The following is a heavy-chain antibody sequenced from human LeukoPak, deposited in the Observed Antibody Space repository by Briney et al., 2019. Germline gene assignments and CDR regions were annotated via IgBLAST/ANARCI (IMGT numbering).Heavy chain of an antibody. CDR1: GGSISSSNW. J-gene: IGHJ4*02. CDR2: IYHSGST. Sequence: SGTLSLTCAVSGGSISSSNWWSWVRQPPGKGLEWIGEIYHSGSTYYNPSLKSRVTISIDTSKNQFSLKLSSVTAADTAVYYCARDGRFPPEVLPRYFDSWGQGTLVTVSS. V-gene: IGHV4-4*02. CDR3: ARDGRFPPEVLPRYFDS. D-gene: IGHD1-14*01.